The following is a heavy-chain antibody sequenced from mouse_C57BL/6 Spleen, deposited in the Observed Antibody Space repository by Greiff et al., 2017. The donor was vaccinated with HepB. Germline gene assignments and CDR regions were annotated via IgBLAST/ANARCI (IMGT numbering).Heavy chain of an antibody. CDR3: ARQGHYYGSSYFDY. CDR2: ISNLAYSI. J-gene: IGHJ2*01. D-gene: IGHD1-1*01. CDR1: GFTFSDYG. Sequence: EVQRVESGGGLVQPGGSLKLSYAASGFTFSDYGMAWVRQAPRKGPEWVAFISNLAYSIYYADTVTGRFTISRENAKNTLYLEMSSLRSEDTAMYYCARQGHYYGSSYFDYWGQGTTLTVSS. V-gene: IGHV5-15*01.